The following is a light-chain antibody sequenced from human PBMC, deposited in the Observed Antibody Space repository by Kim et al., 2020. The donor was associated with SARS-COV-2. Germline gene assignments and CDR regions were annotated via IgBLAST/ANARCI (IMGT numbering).Light chain of an antibody. J-gene: IGLJ3*02. Sequence: PGQTARITCSGDALPKQYAFWYQQKPGQAPVLVIYKDSERPSGIPERFSGSSSGTTVTLTISGVQAEDEADYYCQSADSSGTYVVFGGGTKVTVL. CDR2: KDS. V-gene: IGLV3-25*03. CDR3: QSADSSGTYVV. CDR1: ALPKQY.